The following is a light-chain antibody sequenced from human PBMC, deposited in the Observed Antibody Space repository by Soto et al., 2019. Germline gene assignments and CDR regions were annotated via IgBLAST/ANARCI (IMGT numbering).Light chain of an antibody. V-gene: IGKV3-20*01. CDR3: QQYGTLPYT. CDR1: QSVSSNS. Sequence: EIVLTQSPATLSLSPGERATLSCRASQSVSSNSLAWYQQRPGQAPRLLIYAASSRATGIPDRFSGSGSGTDFTLTISRLEPEDFAEYFCQQYGTLPYTFGQGTKLAIK. CDR2: AAS. J-gene: IGKJ2*01.